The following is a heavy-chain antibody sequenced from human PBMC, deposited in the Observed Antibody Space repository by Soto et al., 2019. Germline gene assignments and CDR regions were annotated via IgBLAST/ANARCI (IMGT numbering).Heavy chain of an antibody. Sequence: QLQLQESGPGLVKPSETLSLTCTVSGGSISSSSYYWGWIRQPPGKGLEWIGSIYYSGSTYYNPSLKSRVTISVDTSKTQFSLKLSSVTAADTAVYYCATYYYDSSGYQPETDYWGQGTLVTVSP. D-gene: IGHD3-22*01. CDR3: ATYYYDSSGYQPETDY. CDR2: IYYSGST. CDR1: GGSISSSSYY. V-gene: IGHV4-39*01. J-gene: IGHJ4*02.